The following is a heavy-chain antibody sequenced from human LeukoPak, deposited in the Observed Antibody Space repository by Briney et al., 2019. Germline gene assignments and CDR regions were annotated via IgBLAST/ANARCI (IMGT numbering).Heavy chain of an antibody. Sequence: GDSLKISCKGAGQTVTTYWTAWVRQTPGKGLEWMGIIYPGDSDTRYSPSFQGQVTISADKSISTAYLQWSSLKASDTAMYYCARRYSSSWGNWFDPWGQGTLVTVSS. CDR3: ARRYSSSWGNWFDP. J-gene: IGHJ5*02. CDR2: IYPGDSDT. V-gene: IGHV5-51*01. D-gene: IGHD6-13*01. CDR1: GQTVTTYW.